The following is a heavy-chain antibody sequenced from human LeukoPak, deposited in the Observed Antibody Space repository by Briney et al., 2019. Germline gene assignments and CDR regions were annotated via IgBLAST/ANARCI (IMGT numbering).Heavy chain of an antibody. D-gene: IGHD3-10*01. CDR2: IYSGGSGGST. J-gene: IGHJ4*02. CDR3: AREDDGWGLALDY. CDR1: GFTFSSYS. V-gene: IGHV3-53*01. Sequence: GGSLRLSCAASGFTFSSYSMSWVRQAPGKGLEWVSVIYSGGSGGSTYYADSVNVRFTITRDNSKNTLYLKMNSLRTGDTAIYDCAREDDGWGLALDYWGQGSLVTVSS.